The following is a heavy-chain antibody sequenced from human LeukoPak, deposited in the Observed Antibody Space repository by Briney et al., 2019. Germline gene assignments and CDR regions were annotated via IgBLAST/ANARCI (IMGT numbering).Heavy chain of an antibody. CDR2: INSGGDYK. CDR3: ARGHYDVLASSYKWTPDY. J-gene: IGHJ4*02. CDR1: GFTFNTFN. Sequence: GGSLRLSCASSGFTFNTFNMNWFRQAPGKGLEWVSSINSGGDYKYYADSVKGRFTTSRDNAKNSLSLQLNTLRVEDTAIYCCARGHYDVLASSYKWTPDYWGQGTLVTVSS. V-gene: IGHV3-21*01. D-gene: IGHD3-9*01.